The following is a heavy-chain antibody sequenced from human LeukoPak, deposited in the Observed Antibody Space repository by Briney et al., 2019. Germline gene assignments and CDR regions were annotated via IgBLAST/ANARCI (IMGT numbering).Heavy chain of an antibody. J-gene: IGHJ4*02. CDR2: IYYSGST. CDR3: ARVAYDSSGYYPKHFDY. V-gene: IGHV4-39*01. Sequence: SETLSLTCTVSGGSISSSSYYWGWIRQPPGKGLEWIGSIYYSGSTYYNPSLKSRVTISVDTSKNQFSLKLSSVTAADTAVYYCARVAYDSSGYYPKHFDYWGQGTLVTVSS. D-gene: IGHD3-22*01. CDR1: GGSISSSSYY.